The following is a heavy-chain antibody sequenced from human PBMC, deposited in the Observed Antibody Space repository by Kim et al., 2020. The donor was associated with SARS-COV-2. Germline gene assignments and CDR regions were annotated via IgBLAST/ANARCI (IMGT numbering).Heavy chain of an antibody. CDR2: ISSSSSTI. J-gene: IGHJ6*02. V-gene: IGHV3-48*02. D-gene: IGHD2-15*01. CDR1: GFTFSSYS. Sequence: GGSLRLSCAASGFTFSSYSMNWVRQAPGKGLEWVSYISSSSSTIYYADSVKGRFTISRDNAKNSLYLQMNSLRDEDTAVYYCARDREVVVAANPSGGRGYYYGMDVWGQGTTVTVSS. CDR3: ARDREVVVAANPSGGRGYYYGMDV.